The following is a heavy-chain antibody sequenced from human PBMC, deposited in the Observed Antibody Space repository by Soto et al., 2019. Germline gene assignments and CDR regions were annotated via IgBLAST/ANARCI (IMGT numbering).Heavy chain of an antibody. CDR1: GFNFGSYA. D-gene: IGHD2-21*02. Sequence: VLLVESGGGLVQPDRPLRLSCEASGFNFGSYAMHWVRQVPGKGLEWVSAISWNSGQFDYADSVRGRFTISRDNGKNSLFLEMNRLRPDDTVLYFCAKDKSTGEYSYYRYMDVWGRGTTVVVSS. CDR3: AKDKSTGEYSYYRYMDV. V-gene: IGHV3-9*01. CDR2: ISWNSGQF. J-gene: IGHJ6*03.